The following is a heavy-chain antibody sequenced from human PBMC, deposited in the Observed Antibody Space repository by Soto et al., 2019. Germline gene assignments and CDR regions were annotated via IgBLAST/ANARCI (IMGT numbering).Heavy chain of an antibody. CDR2: IYYSGST. CDR1: GGSISSYY. J-gene: IGHJ2*01. Sequence: SETLSLTCTVSGGSISSYYWSWTRQPPGKGLEWIVYIYYSGSTIYNPALKCRVTISVDTSKNQFSLKLSSVIAADTAVYYCARFNWYFDLWGRGTLVTVSS. V-gene: IGHV4-59*08. CDR3: ARFNWYFDL.